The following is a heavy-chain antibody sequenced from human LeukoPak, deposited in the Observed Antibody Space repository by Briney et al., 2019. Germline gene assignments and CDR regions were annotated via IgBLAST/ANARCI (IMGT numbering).Heavy chain of an antibody. V-gene: IGHV3-74*01. CDR2: IKGDGSTT. CDR1: VFTFRTYW. Sequence: GGSLRLSCAASVFTFRTYWMHWVRQVPGKGLLGVARIKGDGSTTIYADSVKGRFTISRDNSKNTLYLQTSSLRAEDTAVYYCVRASTTVPNLLDYWGQGTLVTVSS. D-gene: IGHD4-17*01. J-gene: IGHJ4*02. CDR3: VRASTTVPNLLDY.